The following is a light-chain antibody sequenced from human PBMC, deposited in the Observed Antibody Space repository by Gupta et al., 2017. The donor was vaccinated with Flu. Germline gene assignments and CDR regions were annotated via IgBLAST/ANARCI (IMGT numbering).Light chain of an antibody. Sequence: QSALTQPPSASGSPGQSVTISCTGTSSDVGTYNYVSWYQQHPGKAPKLMIYEITKRPSGVPDRFSGSKSGNTASLTVSGIQAEDEADYYCNTYTGTDNFWVFGGGTKLTVL. J-gene: IGLJ3*02. CDR1: SSDVGTYNY. V-gene: IGLV2-8*01. CDR3: NTYTGTDNFWV. CDR2: EIT.